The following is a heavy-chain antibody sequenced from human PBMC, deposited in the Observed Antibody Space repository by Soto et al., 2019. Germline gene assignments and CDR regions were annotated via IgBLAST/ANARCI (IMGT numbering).Heavy chain of an antibody. J-gene: IGHJ4*02. CDR3: ARLGLRDGYNVLSDFVDY. Sequence: WESLKISCKGSGYSFTSYWIGWVRQMPGEGLEWLGAVYPGDSDTRYSPSFQGRVTISADKSISTAYLQWSSLKASDTAMYYCARLGLRDGYNVLSDFVDYWGQGTMVTVSS. V-gene: IGHV5-51*01. D-gene: IGHD3-10*02. CDR1: GYSFTSYW. CDR2: VYPGDSDT.